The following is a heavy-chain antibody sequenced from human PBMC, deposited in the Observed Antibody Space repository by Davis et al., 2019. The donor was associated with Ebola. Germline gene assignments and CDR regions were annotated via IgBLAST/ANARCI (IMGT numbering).Heavy chain of an antibody. Sequence: GGSLRLSCAASGFTFSSYRMTWVRHAPGKGLEWVSCISSNSDYVDYADSVKGRFTISRDNAKNLLLLQMNSLRAEDTAIYYCTRGQGSGYSEYYFDYWGQGTLVTVSS. CDR1: GFTFSSYR. J-gene: IGHJ4*02. V-gene: IGHV3-21*01. D-gene: IGHD3-22*01. CDR2: ISSNSDYV. CDR3: TRGQGSGYSEYYFDY.